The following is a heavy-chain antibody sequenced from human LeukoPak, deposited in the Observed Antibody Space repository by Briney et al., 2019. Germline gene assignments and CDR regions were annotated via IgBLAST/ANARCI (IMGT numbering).Heavy chain of an antibody. D-gene: IGHD2-8*02. CDR2: VRGSGGST. Sequence: GGSLRLSCAASGFTFSSYAMNWVRQAPGKGLEWVSVVRGSGGSTYYADSVKGRFTISRDNSQNTLYLQGNNLRAEDTAVYCCARGRWDTGGLHGLDVWGQGTTVTVSS. CDR3: ARGRWDTGGLHGLDV. V-gene: IGHV3-23*01. CDR1: GFTFSSYA. J-gene: IGHJ6*02.